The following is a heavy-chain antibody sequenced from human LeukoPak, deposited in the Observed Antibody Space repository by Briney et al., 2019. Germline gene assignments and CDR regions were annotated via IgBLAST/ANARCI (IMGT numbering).Heavy chain of an antibody. J-gene: IGHJ3*02. D-gene: IGHD2-15*01. CDR3: ARETHYCSGGSCPGYAFDI. CDR1: GFTFSSYA. V-gene: IGHV3-30-3*01. Sequence: GRSLRLSCAASGFTFSSYAMHWVRQAPGKGLGWVAVISYDGSNKYYADSVKGRFTISRDNSKNTLYLQMNSLRAEDTAVYYCARETHYCSGGSCPGYAFDIWGQGTMVTVSS. CDR2: ISYDGSNK.